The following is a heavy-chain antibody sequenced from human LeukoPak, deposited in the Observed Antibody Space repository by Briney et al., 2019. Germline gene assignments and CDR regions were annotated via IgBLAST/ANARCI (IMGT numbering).Heavy chain of an antibody. CDR1: GYSISSGYY. Sequence: SETLSLTCTVSGYSISSGYYWGWIRQPPGKGLEWIGSIYHSGSTYYDPSLKSRVTISVDTSKNQFSLKLSSVTAADTAVYYCARRRVPHRAPADYWGQGTLVTVSS. V-gene: IGHV4-38-2*02. CDR2: IYHSGST. CDR3: ARRRVPHRAPADY. J-gene: IGHJ4*02. D-gene: IGHD3-10*01.